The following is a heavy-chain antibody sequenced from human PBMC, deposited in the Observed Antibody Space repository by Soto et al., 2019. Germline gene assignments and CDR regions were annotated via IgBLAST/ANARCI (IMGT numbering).Heavy chain of an antibody. CDR2: ISETSRAT. D-gene: IGHD6-6*01. CDR3: ANDYATVTPQYSSLSAV. CDR1: GFTSGTYA. J-gene: IGHJ3*01. V-gene: IGHV3-23*01. Sequence: DVQLLESGGRLVQPGGSLTVSCAASGFTSGTYAITWVRQAPGKGLEWVSAISETSRATYYADSVRGRFIISRDISKNTVYLQMNSLRAEDTAIYYCANDYATVTPQYSSLSAVWGQGTMVTVSS.